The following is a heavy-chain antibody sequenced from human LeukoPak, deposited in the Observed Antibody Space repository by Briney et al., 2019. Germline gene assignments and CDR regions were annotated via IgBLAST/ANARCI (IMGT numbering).Heavy chain of an antibody. D-gene: IGHD3-22*01. CDR1: GYSISSGYY. V-gene: IGHV4-38-2*02. CDR3: ARELYYYDSSGYYFAQFDY. Sequence: PSETLSLTCTVSGYSISSGYYWGWIRQPPGKGLEWIGSIYHSGSTYYNPSLKSRVTISVDTSKNQFSLKLSSVTAADTAVYYCARELYYYDSSGYYFAQFDYWGQGTLVTVSS. J-gene: IGHJ4*02. CDR2: IYHSGST.